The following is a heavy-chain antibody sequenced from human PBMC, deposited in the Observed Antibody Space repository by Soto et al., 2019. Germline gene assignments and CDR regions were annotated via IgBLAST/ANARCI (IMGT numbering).Heavy chain of an antibody. J-gene: IGHJ5*02. D-gene: IGHD6-13*01. CDR1: GGSISSYY. V-gene: IGHV4-59*08. CDR2: IYYSGST. Sequence: SETLSLTCTVSGGSISSYYWSWIRQPPGKGLEWIGYIYYSGSTNYNPSLKSRVTISVDTSKNQFSLKLSSVTAADTAVYYCARQLGGSSWYVRWFDPWGQGTLVTVSS. CDR3: ARQLGGSSWYVRWFDP.